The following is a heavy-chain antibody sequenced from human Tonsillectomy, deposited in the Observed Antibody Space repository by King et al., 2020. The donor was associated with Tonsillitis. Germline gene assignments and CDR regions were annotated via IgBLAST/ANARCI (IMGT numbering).Heavy chain of an antibody. CDR1: GFTFSSYG. V-gene: IGHV3-30*18. CDR3: AKDDRQHFDY. J-gene: IGHJ4*02. D-gene: IGHD1-1*01. Sequence: VQLVESGGGVVQPGRSLRLSCAASGFTFSSYGMHWVRQAPGKGLEWVAVISYDGSNKYYGDSVKGRFTISRDNSKNTLYLQMNSLRAEDTAVYYCAKDDRQHFDYWGQGTLVTVSS. CDR2: ISYDGSNK.